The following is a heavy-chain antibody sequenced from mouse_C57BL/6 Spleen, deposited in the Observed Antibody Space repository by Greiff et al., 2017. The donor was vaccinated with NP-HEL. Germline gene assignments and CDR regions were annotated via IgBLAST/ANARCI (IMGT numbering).Heavy chain of an antibody. CDR1: GFTFSDYG. D-gene: IGHD1-1*01. J-gene: IGHJ4*01. Sequence: EVQLVESGGGLVKPGGSLKLSCAASGFTFSDYGMHWVRQAPEKGLEWVAYISSGSSTIYYADTVKGRFTISRDNAKNTLFLQMTSLRSEDTSMYYCAREYYGSRGYAMDYWGQGTSVTVSS. CDR3: AREYYGSRGYAMDY. V-gene: IGHV5-17*01. CDR2: ISSGSSTI.